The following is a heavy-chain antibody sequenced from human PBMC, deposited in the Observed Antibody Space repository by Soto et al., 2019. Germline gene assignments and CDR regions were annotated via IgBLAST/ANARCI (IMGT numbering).Heavy chain of an antibody. CDR1: GFTFSNAW. D-gene: IGHD6-13*01. V-gene: IGHV3-15*01. J-gene: IGHJ4*02. Sequence: GGSLRLSCAASGFTFSNAWMSWVRQAPGKGLEWVGRIKSKTDGGTTDYAAPVKGRFTISRDDSKNTLYLQMNSLKTEDTAVYYCTTVFGYSSSWYYFDYWGQGTLVTVSS. CDR2: IKSKTDGGTT. CDR3: TTVFGYSSSWYYFDY.